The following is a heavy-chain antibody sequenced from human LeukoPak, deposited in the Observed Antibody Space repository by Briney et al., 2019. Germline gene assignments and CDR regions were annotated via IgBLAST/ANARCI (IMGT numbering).Heavy chain of an antibody. D-gene: IGHD3-10*01. CDR3: ARDYRMVRGVINKYYFDY. CDR2: IIPILGIA. J-gene: IGHJ4*02. V-gene: IGHV1-69*04. Sequence: GASVKVSCKTSGGTFSSYAISWVRQAPGQGLEWMGRIIPILGIANYAQKFQGRVTITADKSTSTAYMELSSLRSEDTAVYYCARDYRMVRGVINKYYFDYWGQGTLVTVSS. CDR1: GGTFSSYA.